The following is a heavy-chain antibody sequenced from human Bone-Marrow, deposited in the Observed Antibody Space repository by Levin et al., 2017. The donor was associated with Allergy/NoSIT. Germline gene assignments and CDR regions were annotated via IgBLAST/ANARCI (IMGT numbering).Heavy chain of an antibody. Sequence: GGSLRLSCAASGFTFSSFGLHWVRQAPGKGLEWVALIWYDGSNEDYADSVKGRFTISRDNSKNTLFLQMNSLRAADTAGYYCARASQSALNLEHWGQGTLVTVSS. CDR2: IWYDGSNE. V-gene: IGHV3-33*01. CDR1: GFTFSSFG. CDR3: ARASQSALNLEH. J-gene: IGHJ1*01. D-gene: IGHD3-16*01.